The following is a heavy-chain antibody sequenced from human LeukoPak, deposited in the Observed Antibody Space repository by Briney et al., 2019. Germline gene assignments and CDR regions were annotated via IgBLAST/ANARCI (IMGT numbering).Heavy chain of an antibody. D-gene: IGHD3-22*01. CDR1: GLTVSSNY. J-gene: IGHJ4*02. V-gene: IGHV3-53*01. Sequence: GGSLRLSCAASGLTVSSNYMSWVRQAPGKGLGWVSVIYSGDSTYYADSVKGRFTISRDNSKNTVYLQMNSLRPEDTAVYYCARYYYDSSGYPYYFDYWGQGTLVTVSS. CDR2: IYSGDST. CDR3: ARYYYDSSGYPYYFDY.